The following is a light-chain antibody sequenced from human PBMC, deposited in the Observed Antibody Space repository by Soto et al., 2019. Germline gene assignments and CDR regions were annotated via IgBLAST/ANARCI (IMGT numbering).Light chain of an antibody. Sequence: SYELTQPPSVSVAPGKTARITCGGNNIGSKSVHWYQQKPGQAPVLVIYHDSDRPSRIPERFSGSNSGSTATLTISRVEAGDEADYYCQVWDSTSDHRVFGGGTQLTVL. CDR2: HDS. CDR3: QVWDSTSDHRV. V-gene: IGLV3-21*04. J-gene: IGLJ2*01. CDR1: NIGSKS.